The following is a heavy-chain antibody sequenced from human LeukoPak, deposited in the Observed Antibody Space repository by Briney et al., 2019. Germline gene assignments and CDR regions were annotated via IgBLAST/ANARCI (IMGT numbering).Heavy chain of an antibody. D-gene: IGHD6-13*01. V-gene: IGHV3-23*01. J-gene: IGHJ4*02. Sequence: PGGSLRLSCAASRFTFSSYAMSWVPQAPGKGLEWVSGVSGNGAGTYYADSVKGRFTISRDNSKNMLYLQMNSLRAEDTAVYYCAKTPWYSIGWSIDYWRQGTLVTVSS. CDR3: AKTPWYSIGWSIDY. CDR1: RFTFSSYA. CDR2: VSGNGAGT.